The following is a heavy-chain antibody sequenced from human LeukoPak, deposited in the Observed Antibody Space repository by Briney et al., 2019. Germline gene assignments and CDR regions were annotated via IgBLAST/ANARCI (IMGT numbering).Heavy chain of an antibody. J-gene: IGHJ4*02. CDR2: ISSGSSYI. CDR3: ARGGVYYYDSSGYYSHFDY. Sequence: GGSLRLSCAASGFTFSSYSINWVRQAPGKGLEWVSSISSGSSYIYYADSVKGRFTISRDNAKNSLYLQMNSLRAEDTAVYYCARGGVYYYDSSGYYSHFDYWGQGTLVTVSS. V-gene: IGHV3-21*01. CDR1: GFTFSSYS. D-gene: IGHD3-22*01.